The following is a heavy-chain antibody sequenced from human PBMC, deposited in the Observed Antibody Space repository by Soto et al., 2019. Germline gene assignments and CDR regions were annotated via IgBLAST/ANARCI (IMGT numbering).Heavy chain of an antibody. CDR1: GGSISSYY. J-gene: IGHJ4*02. CDR2: IYYSGST. CDR3: ARLSRYSSGCSGTRCRAQPDY. Sequence: SETLSLTCTVSGGSISSYYWSWIRQPPGKGLEWIGYIYYSGSTNYNPSLKSRVTISVDTSKNQFSLKLSSVTAAATAVYYCARLSRYSSGCSGTRCRAQPDYWGQGTLVTVSS. D-gene: IGHD6-19*01. V-gene: IGHV4-59*08.